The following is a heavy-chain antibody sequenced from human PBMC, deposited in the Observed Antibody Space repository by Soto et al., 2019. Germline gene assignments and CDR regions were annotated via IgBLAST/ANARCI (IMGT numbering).Heavy chain of an antibody. CDR3: ARDQEVHDSRGHKIRAMDV. D-gene: IGHD6-19*01. J-gene: IGHJ6*02. CDR1: GLPFRSYG. CDR2: ISEGGSSM. Sequence: GGSLRLSCAASGLPFRSYGMNWVRQAPGKELKWSSYISEGGSSMYYADSVKGRFANSRDNAKNSLYLQMNSLRAEDTAVYYCARDQEVHDSRGHKIRAMDVWGQGTTVTVSS. V-gene: IGHV3-48*03.